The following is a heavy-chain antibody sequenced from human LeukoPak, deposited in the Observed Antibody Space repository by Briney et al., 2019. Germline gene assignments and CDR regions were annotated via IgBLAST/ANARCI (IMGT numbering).Heavy chain of an antibody. D-gene: IGHD5-24*01. CDR2: ISSNGGKT. Sequence: GGSLRLSCSVSGFTFSAYTMHWVRQAPGRGLQYVSSISSNGGKTCYADSVKGRFTISRDNSKNTLFLQMSGLRLEDTAVYYCVKDRWIDYWGQGVLVTVSS. CDR3: VKDRWIDY. J-gene: IGHJ4*02. CDR1: GFTFSAYT. V-gene: IGHV3-64D*09.